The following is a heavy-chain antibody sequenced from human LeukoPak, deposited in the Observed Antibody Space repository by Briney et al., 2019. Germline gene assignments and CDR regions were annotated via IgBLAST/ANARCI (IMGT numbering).Heavy chain of an antibody. J-gene: IGHJ4*02. CDR1: GGSISSSSYY. CDR2: IYYSGST. D-gene: IGHD5-18*01. Sequence: ASETLSLTCTVSGGSISSSSYYWAWIRQPPGKGLEWIGSIYYSGSTHYNPSLKSRVTISVDTSKNEFSLKLTSVTAADTAVYYCARIQLWPLHYFDYWGQGTLVTVSS. V-gene: IGHV4-39*01. CDR3: ARIQLWPLHYFDY.